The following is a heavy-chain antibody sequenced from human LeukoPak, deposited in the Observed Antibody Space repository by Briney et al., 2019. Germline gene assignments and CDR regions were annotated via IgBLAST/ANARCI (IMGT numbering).Heavy chain of an antibody. J-gene: IGHJ4*02. CDR3: ARLPPYSSSAYYFDY. CDR2: IYHSGNT. D-gene: IGHD6-6*01. Sequence: SETLSLTCAVSGYSISSGYYWGWIRQPPGKGLEWIGNIYHSGNTYYNPSLKSRVTISVDTSKNQFSLKLRFVTAADTAVYYCARLPPYSSSAYYFDYWGQGTLVTVSS. CDR1: GYSISSGYY. V-gene: IGHV4-38-2*01.